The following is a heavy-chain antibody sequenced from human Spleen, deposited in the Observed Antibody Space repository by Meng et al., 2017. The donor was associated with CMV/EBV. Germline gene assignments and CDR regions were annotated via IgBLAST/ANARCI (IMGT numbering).Heavy chain of an antibody. D-gene: IGHD1-26*01. CDR3: ARSLPGGDYFDY. CDR1: GFTFSSYS. CDR2: ISSSSSYI. J-gene: IGHJ4*02. Sequence: GGSLRLSCAASGFTFSSYSMNWVRQAPGKGLEWVSSISSSSSYIYFADSVKGRFTISRDNAKNSLYPQMNGLRAEDAAVYYCARSLPGGDYFDYWGQGTLVTVSS. V-gene: IGHV3-21*01.